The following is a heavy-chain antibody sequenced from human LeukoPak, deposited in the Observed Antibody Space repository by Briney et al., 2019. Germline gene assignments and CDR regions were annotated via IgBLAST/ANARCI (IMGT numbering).Heavy chain of an antibody. Sequence: GRSLRLSCAASGFTFSSYAMHWVRQAPGKGLEWVTIISYDGSNKYYADSVKGRFTISRDNAKNSLYLQMNSLSAEDAAVYYCARDKGAWYFDYWGQGTLVTVSS. D-gene: IGHD4/OR15-4a*01. V-gene: IGHV3-30*04. J-gene: IGHJ4*02. CDR3: ARDKGAWYFDY. CDR1: GFTFSSYA. CDR2: ISYDGSNK.